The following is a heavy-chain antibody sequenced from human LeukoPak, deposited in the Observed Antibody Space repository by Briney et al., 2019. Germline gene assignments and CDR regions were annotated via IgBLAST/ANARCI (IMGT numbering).Heavy chain of an antibody. CDR2: ISSSGGTI. J-gene: IGHJ5*02. D-gene: IGHD6-13*01. V-gene: IGHV3-11*01. CDR3: ARTDSSSWYPNWFGP. Sequence: GGSLRLSCATSGFTFSDYYMSWIRQAPGKGLEWVSYISSSGGTIYYADSVKGRITISRDNAKNSLYLQMNSLRAEDTAVYYCARTDSSSWYPNWFGPWGQGTLVTVSS. CDR1: GFTFSDYY.